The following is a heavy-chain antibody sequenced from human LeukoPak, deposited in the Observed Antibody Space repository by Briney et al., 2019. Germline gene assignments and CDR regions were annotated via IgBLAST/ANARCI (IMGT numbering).Heavy chain of an antibody. V-gene: IGHV3-23*01. CDR3: AKDNVRQQQLEGGFHFADY. D-gene: IGHD6-13*01. Sequence: GGSLRLFCAASGFTFSSYAMSWVRQAPGRWLESVSAIIGVGGSTYYADSVKGRFTISRDNSKNTLYLQMNSLRAEDTAVYYCAKDNVRQQQLEGGFHFADYWGQGTLVTVSS. J-gene: IGHJ4*02. CDR1: GFTFSSYA. CDR2: IIGVGGST.